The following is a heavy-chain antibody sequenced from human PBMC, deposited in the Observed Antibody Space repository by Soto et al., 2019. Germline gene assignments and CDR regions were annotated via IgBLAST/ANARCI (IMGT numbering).Heavy chain of an antibody. CDR3: ARDEFSSTSCYTHYYYYGMDV. D-gene: IGHD2-2*02. V-gene: IGHV1-18*01. CDR2: ISAYNGNT. J-gene: IGHJ6*02. CDR1: GYTFTSYG. Sequence: QVQLVQSGAEVKKPGASVKVSCKASGYTFTSYGISWVRQAPGQGLEWMGWISAYNGNTNYAQKLQGRVTMTTDTATSTAYIELRSLRADDTAVYYCARDEFSSTSCYTHYYYYGMDVWGQGTTVTGSS.